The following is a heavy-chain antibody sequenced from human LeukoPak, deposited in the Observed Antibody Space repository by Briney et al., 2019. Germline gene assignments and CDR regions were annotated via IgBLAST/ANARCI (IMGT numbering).Heavy chain of an antibody. D-gene: IGHD2-2*01. Sequence: GASVKVSCKASGYTFTSYGISWVRQAPGQGLEWMGIINPSGGSTSYAQKFQGRVTMTRNTSISTAYMELSSLRSEDTAVYYRARLVGEELLSSTIAFDIWGQGTMVTVSS. CDR2: INPSGGST. CDR3: ARLVGEELLSSTIAFDI. J-gene: IGHJ3*02. V-gene: IGHV1-46*01. CDR1: GYTFTSYG.